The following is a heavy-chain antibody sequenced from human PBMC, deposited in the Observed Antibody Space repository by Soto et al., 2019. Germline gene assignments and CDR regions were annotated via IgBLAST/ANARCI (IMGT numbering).Heavy chain of an antibody. J-gene: IGHJ4*02. CDR1: GGTFSSYA. V-gene: IGHV1-69*12. D-gene: IGHD2-2*03. CDR2: IIPIFGTA. CDR3: SRDARQVGFGPAKFYY. Sequence: QVQLVQSGAEVKKPGSSVKVSCKASGGTFSSYAISWVRQAPGQGLEWMGGIIPIFGTANYAQKFQGRVTITADESTSTAYMELSSLTSEDTAVRHFSRDARQVGFGPAKFYYWGQGSLVTVSS.